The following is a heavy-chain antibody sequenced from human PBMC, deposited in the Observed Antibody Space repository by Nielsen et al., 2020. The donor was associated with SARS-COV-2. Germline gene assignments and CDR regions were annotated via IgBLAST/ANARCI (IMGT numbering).Heavy chain of an antibody. D-gene: IGHD6-13*01. V-gene: IGHV3-9*01. CDR2: ISWNSGSI. CDR3: ATLPGYSSSWGSYYYYGMDV. CDR1: GFTFDDYA. Sequence: GGSLRLSCAASGFTFDDYAMHWVRQAPGKGLEWVSGISWNSGSIGYADSVKGRFTISRDNAKNSLYLQMNSLRAEDTALYYCATLPGYSSSWGSYYYYGMDVWGQGTTVTVSS. J-gene: IGHJ6*02.